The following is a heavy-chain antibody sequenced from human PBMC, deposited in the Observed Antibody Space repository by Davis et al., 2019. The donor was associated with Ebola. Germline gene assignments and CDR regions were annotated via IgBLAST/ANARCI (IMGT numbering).Heavy chain of an antibody. D-gene: IGHD2-15*01. Sequence: GESLKISCAASGFTFSSYWMHWVRQAPGKGLVWVSRINSDGSSTSYADSVKGRFTISRDNAKNTLYLQMNSLKTEDTAVYYCTTWWQLVDYWGQGTLVTVSS. J-gene: IGHJ4*02. CDR2: INSDGSST. CDR3: TTWWQLVDY. V-gene: IGHV3-74*01. CDR1: GFTFSSYW.